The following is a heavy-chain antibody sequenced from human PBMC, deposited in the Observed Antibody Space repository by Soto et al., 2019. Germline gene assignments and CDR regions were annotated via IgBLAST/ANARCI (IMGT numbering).Heavy chain of an antibody. D-gene: IGHD3-10*01. Sequence: GGSLRLSCAASGFTFSSYWMSWVRQAPGKGLEWVANIKQDGSEKYYVDSVKGRFTISRDNAKNSLYLQMNSLRAEDTAVYYCARGVLWFGEFPYYYYYYMDVWGKGTTVTVSS. V-gene: IGHV3-7*01. J-gene: IGHJ6*03. CDR1: GFTFSSYW. CDR2: IKQDGSEK. CDR3: ARGVLWFGEFPYYYYYYMDV.